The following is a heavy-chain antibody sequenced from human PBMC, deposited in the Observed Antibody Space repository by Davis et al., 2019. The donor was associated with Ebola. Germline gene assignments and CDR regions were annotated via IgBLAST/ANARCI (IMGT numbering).Heavy chain of an antibody. CDR1: GYTFTGYY. D-gene: IGHD1-26*01. J-gene: IGHJ6*02. CDR3: ARDLGVGATTLPILAYYGMDV. CDR2: INPNSGGT. Sequence: ASVKVSCKASGYTFTGYYMHWVRQAPGQGLEWMGWINPNSGGTNYAQKFQGRVTMTRDTSISTADMELSRLRSDDTAVYYCARDLGVGATTLPILAYYGMDVWGQGTTVTVSS. V-gene: IGHV1-2*02.